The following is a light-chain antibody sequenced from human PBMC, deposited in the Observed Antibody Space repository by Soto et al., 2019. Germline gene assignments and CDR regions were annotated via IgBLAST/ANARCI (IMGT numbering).Light chain of an antibody. CDR2: YAS. V-gene: IGLV3-21*04. CDR1: QIGSKS. CDR3: QVWDTSSDPSWV. Sequence: SYVLTQPPSVSVAPGKTARITCGGNQIGSKSVHWYQQRPGQAPVLVIYYASDRPSGIPERFSGSNSGNTATLTISRVEAGDEADYYCQVWDTSSDPSWVFGGGTKVTVL. J-gene: IGLJ3*02.